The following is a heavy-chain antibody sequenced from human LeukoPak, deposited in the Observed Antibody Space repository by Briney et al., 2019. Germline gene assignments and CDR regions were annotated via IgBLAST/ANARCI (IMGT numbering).Heavy chain of an antibody. D-gene: IGHD5-12*01. V-gene: IGHV3-30*18. CDR2: ISYDGSNK. CDR3: AKGSNRGVATIDY. CDR1: GFTFSS. Sequence: PGGSLRLSCAASGFTFSSMHWVRQAPGKGLDRVAVISYDGSNKYYADSVKGRFTISRDNSKNTLFLQMNSLRAEDTAVYYCAKGSNRGVATIDYWGQGTLVTVSS. J-gene: IGHJ4*02.